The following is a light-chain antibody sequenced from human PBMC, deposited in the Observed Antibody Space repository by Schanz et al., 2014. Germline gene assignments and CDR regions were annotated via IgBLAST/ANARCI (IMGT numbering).Light chain of an antibody. V-gene: IGKV4-1*01. CDR3: QQYYITPYT. CDR2: WAS. Sequence: DVVMTQSPDSLAVSLGERATINCKSSQSVLYSSNNKNYLAWYQQKPGQPPKLLIYWASTRESGVPDRFSGSGYGTDFPLTISSLQAEDVAVYYCQQYYITPYTFGQGTKLEIK. J-gene: IGKJ2*01. CDR1: QSVLYSSNNKNY.